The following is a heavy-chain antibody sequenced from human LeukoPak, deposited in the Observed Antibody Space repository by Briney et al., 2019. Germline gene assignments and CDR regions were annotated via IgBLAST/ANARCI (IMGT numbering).Heavy chain of an antibody. J-gene: IGHJ5*02. CDR3: ARDRDWNYWFDP. Sequence: SETLSLTCTVSGGSIKSYYWNWIRQPAGKGLEWIGRIYSTGITNYNPSLKSRVTMSVDSSKNQFSLKLRSVTAADTAGCHCARDRDWNYWFDPWGRGIPVLVSS. D-gene: IGHD1-7*01. CDR1: GGSIKSYY. CDR2: IYSTGIT. V-gene: IGHV4-4*07.